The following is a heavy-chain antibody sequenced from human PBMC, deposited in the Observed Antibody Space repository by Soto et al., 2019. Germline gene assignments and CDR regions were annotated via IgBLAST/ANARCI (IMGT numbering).Heavy chain of an antibody. CDR2: IDPSDSYI. CDR3: ARRHSSSSAFDP. Sequence: EVQLVQSGAEVKKPGESLRISCKGSGYSFTSYWISWVRQMPGKGLEWMGRIDPSDSYINYSPSFQGHVTISADKSISTAYLHWSSLKASDTAMYYCARRHSSSSAFDPWGQGTLVTVSS. D-gene: IGHD6-13*01. J-gene: IGHJ5*02. V-gene: IGHV5-10-1*01. CDR1: GYSFTSYW.